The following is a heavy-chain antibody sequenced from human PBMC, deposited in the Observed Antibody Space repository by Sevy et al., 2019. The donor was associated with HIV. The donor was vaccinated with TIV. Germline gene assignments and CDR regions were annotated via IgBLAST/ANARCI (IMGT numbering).Heavy chain of an antibody. D-gene: IGHD5-18*01. CDR2: INPSGGST. CDR3: VRDQGYGYGMYV. Sequence: ASVKVSCKASGYTFMNYYMHWVRQAPGQGLEWMGVINPSGGSTTSAQKFQGRVTMTSDTSTSTVYMELSSLRSEDTAVYYCVRDQGYGYGMYVWGQGTTVTVSS. J-gene: IGHJ6*02. V-gene: IGHV1-46*03. CDR1: GYTFMNYY.